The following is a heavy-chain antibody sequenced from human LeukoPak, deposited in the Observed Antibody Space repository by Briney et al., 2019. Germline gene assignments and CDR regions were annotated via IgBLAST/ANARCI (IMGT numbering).Heavy chain of an antibody. CDR3: ARDVEGYSSGYPAYYYYYMDV. CDR2: ISSSGSTI. D-gene: IGHD3-22*01. V-gene: IGHV3-11*04. CDR1: GFTFSDYY. J-gene: IGHJ6*03. Sequence: GGSLRLSCAASGFTFSDYYMSWIRQAPGKGLEWVSYISSSGSTIYYADSVKGRFTISRDNAKNSLYLQMNSLRAEDTAVYYCARDVEGYSSGYPAYYYYYMDVWGKGTTVTVSS.